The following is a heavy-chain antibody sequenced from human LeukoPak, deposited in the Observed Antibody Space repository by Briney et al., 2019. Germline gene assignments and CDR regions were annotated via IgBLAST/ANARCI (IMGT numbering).Heavy chain of an antibody. V-gene: IGHV3-64D*06. J-gene: IGHJ4*02. Sequence: GGSLRLSCSASGFTFSSYAMHWVRQAPGKGLEYVSAINSNGGSTYYADSVKGRFTISRDNSKSTLYLQVSSLRAEDTAVYYCVKGRCSSTSCYSDYWGQGTLVTVSS. CDR3: VKGRCSSTSCYSDY. CDR1: GFTFSSYA. D-gene: IGHD2-2*01. CDR2: INSNGGST.